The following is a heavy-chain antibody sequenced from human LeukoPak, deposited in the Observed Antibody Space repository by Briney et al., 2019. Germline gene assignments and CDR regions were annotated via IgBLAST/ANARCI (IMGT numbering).Heavy chain of an antibody. Sequence: GGSLRLSCAASGFTFSSYGMHWVRQAPGKGLEWVAVISYDGSNKYYADSVKGRFTISRDNSKNTLYLQMNSLRAEDTAVYYCAKDLAAMVIGGLDYWGQGTLVTVSS. D-gene: IGHD5-18*01. V-gene: IGHV3-30*18. CDR1: GFTFSSYG. CDR2: ISYDGSNK. J-gene: IGHJ4*02. CDR3: AKDLAAMVIGGLDY.